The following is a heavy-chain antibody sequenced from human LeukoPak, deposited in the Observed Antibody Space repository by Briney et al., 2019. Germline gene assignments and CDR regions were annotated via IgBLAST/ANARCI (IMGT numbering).Heavy chain of an antibody. CDR3: AKDRSSYGWFDY. V-gene: IGHV3-30*02. D-gene: IGHD2-15*01. CDR1: GFTFSSYA. CDR2: IRYDGSNK. Sequence: GGSLRLSCAASGFTFSSYAMSWVRQAPGKGLEWVAFIRYDGSNKYYADSVKGRFTISRDNSKNTLYLQMNSLRAEDTAVYYCAKDRSSYGWFDYWGQGTLVTVSS. J-gene: IGHJ4*02.